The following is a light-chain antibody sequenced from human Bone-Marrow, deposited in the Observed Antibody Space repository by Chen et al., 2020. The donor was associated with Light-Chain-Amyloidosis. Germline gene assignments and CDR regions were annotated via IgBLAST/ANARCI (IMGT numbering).Light chain of an antibody. CDR3: SSKTRSATIYV. CDR1: SSDVGGYIF. V-gene: IGLV2-14*03. CDR2: DVS. J-gene: IGLJ1*01. Sequence: QSALTQPASVSGSPGQSITISCTGTSSDVGGYIFVSWYQQHPGKAPKLMIYDVSNRPSGVSNRFSGSKSGNTASLTISGLQAEDEADYYCSSKTRSATIYVFGIGTKVTVL.